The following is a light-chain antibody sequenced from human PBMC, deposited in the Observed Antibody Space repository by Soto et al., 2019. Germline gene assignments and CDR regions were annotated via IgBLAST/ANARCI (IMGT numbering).Light chain of an antibody. Sequence: QSALTQPASVSGSPGQSITISCTGTSSDVGGYDYVSWYQQYPGKAPKLMIYEVSDRPSGVSHRFSGSKSGNTASLTISGLQAEDEADYYCSSYTGSSVVFGGGTKLTVL. V-gene: IGLV2-14*01. CDR3: SSYTGSSVV. CDR1: SSDVGGYDY. J-gene: IGLJ2*01. CDR2: EVS.